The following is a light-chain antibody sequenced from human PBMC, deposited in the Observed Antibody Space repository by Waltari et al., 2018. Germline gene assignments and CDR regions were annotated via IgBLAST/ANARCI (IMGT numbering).Light chain of an antibody. V-gene: IGLV2-14*01. Sequence: QSALTQPASVSGSPGQSITISCTGTSSDVGGYNYVSWYQQHPGKAPKLMIYEVSNRPSGVANRVSGSKSGNTASRTISGLQAEDEADYYCSSYTSSSTPGVFGGGTKLTVL. CDR1: SSDVGGYNY. CDR2: EVS. J-gene: IGLJ2*01. CDR3: SSYTSSSTPGV.